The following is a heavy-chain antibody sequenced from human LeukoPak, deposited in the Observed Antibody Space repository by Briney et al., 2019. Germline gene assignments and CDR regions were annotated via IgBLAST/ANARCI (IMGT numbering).Heavy chain of an antibody. J-gene: IGHJ4*02. Sequence: GGSLRLSCAASGFTFSSYWMSWVRQAPGKGLEWVANIKQDGSEKYYVDSVKGRFTISRDNSKNTLYLQMNSLRAEDTAVYYCAKDTSQWLEQLDYWGQGTLVTVSS. CDR1: GFTFSSYW. CDR2: IKQDGSEK. V-gene: IGHV3-7*03. CDR3: AKDTSQWLEQLDY. D-gene: IGHD6-19*01.